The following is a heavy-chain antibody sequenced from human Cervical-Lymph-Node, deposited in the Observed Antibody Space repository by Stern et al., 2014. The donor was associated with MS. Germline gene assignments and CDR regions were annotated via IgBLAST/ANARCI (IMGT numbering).Heavy chain of an antibody. Sequence: EVQLVQSGAAVKKPGESLRISCKGSGYTFTNFWINWVRQLPVPGLEWMGRLDPSDSYTNYKPSFQGHVTISVDRSVSTAYLQWSSLRSSDTAIYYCARYLSPHAFDIWGPGTMVTVSS. J-gene: IGHJ3*02. CDR1: GYTFTNFW. V-gene: IGHV5-10-1*01. CDR3: ARYLSPHAFDI. CDR2: LDPSDSYT. D-gene: IGHD2/OR15-2a*01.